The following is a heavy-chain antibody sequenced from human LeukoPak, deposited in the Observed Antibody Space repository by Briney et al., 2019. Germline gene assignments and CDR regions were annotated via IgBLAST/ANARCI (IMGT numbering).Heavy chain of an antibody. V-gene: IGHV4-59*01. D-gene: IGHD6-19*01. CDR3: ARERSIAVAGSNYMDV. CDR2: IYYSGST. Sequence: SETLSLTCTVSGGSISSYYWSWIRQPPGKGLEWIGYIYYSGSTNYNPSLKSRVTISVDTSKNQFSLKLSSVTAADTAVYYCARERSIAVAGSNYMDVWGKGTTVTVSS. CDR1: GGSISSYY. J-gene: IGHJ6*03.